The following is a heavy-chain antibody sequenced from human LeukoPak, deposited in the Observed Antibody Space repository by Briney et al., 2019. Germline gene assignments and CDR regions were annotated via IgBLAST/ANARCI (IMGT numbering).Heavy chain of an antibody. Sequence: SVKVSCKASGGTFSSYAISWVRQAPGQGLEWMGGIIPIFGTANYAQKFQGRVTITADESTSTAYMELSSLRSEDTAVYYCARTDILTGSTISSWGQGTLVTVSS. V-gene: IGHV1-69*13. CDR3: ARTDILTGSTISS. J-gene: IGHJ5*02. D-gene: IGHD3-9*01. CDR2: IIPIFGTA. CDR1: GGTFSSYA.